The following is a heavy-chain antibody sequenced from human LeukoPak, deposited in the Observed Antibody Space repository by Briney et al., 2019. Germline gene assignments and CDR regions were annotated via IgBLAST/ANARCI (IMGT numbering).Heavy chain of an antibody. D-gene: IGHD3-3*01. J-gene: IGHJ4*02. CDR1: GGSISSSSYY. CDR2: IYYSGST. V-gene: IGHV4-39*07. Sequence: SETLSLTCTVSGGSISSSSYYWGWIRQPPGKGLEWIGSIYYSGSTYYNPSLKSRVTISVDTSKNQFSLKLSSVTAADTAVYYCARAFFQFPFDYWGQGTLVTVSS. CDR3: ARAFFQFPFDY.